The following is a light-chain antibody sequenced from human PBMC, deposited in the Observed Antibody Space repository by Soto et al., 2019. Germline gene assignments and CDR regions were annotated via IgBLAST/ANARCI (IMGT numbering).Light chain of an antibody. Sequence: QSVLTQPPSASGTPGQRVTISCSGSSSNIGSNHVYWYQQFPGMAPKLLMYRSDKRPTGVPDRFSCSKSGTSASLAISGLRSDDEADYYCSARDDILRGVVFGGGTKLTVL. CDR3: SARDDILRGVV. V-gene: IGLV1-47*01. CDR2: RSD. J-gene: IGLJ2*01. CDR1: SSNIGSNH.